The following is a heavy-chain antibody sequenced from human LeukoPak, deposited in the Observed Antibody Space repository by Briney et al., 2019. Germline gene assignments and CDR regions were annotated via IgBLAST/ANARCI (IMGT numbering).Heavy chain of an antibody. D-gene: IGHD2-2*01. CDR3: AKDSGVVPAALTGFDP. CDR2: IRYDGSNK. V-gene: IGHV3-30*02. CDR1: GFTFSSYG. J-gene: IGHJ5*02. Sequence: PGGSLRLSCAASGFTFSSYGMHWVRQAPGKGLERVAFIRYDGSNKYYADSVKGRFTISRDNSKNTLYLQMNSLRAEDTAVYYCAKDSGVVPAALTGFDPWCQGTLVTVSS.